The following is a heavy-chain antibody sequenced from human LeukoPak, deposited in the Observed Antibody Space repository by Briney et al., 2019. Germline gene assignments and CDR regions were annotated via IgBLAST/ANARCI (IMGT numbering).Heavy chain of an antibody. V-gene: IGHV4-30-2*01. CDR1: GGSISSGGYY. CDR2: IYHSGST. Sequence: SETLSLTCTVSGGSISSGGYYWSWSRQPPGKGLEWIGYIYHSGSTYYNPSLKSRVTISVDRSKNQFSLKLSSVTAADTAVYYCARGPITMVRGVHLRGDVWGQGTTVTVSS. CDR3: ARGPITMVRGVHLRGDV. J-gene: IGHJ6*02. D-gene: IGHD3-10*01.